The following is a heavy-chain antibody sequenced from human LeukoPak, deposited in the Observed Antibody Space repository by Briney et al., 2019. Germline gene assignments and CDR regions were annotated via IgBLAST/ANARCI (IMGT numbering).Heavy chain of an antibody. CDR2: IKQDGSEK. CDR3: ARLRGYSYGKLDY. D-gene: IGHD5-18*01. V-gene: IGHV3-7*01. CDR1: GFTFSSYW. Sequence: GGSLGLSCAASGFTFSSYWMSWVRQAPGKGLEWVANIKQDGSEKYYVDSVKGRFTISRDNAKNSLYLQMNSLRAEDTAVYYCARLRGYSYGKLDYWGQGTLVAASS. J-gene: IGHJ4*02.